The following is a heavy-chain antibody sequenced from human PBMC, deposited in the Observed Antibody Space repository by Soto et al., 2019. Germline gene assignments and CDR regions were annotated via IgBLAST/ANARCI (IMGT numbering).Heavy chain of an antibody. CDR3: AKVVVAATRHTDFDS. V-gene: IGHV4-39*02. J-gene: IGHJ4*02. D-gene: IGHD2-15*01. CDR2: IYYDGST. CDR1: GGSINSNNYY. Sequence: PSETLSLTCTVSGGSINSNNYYWAWIRQPPGKGLAWIASIYYDGSTYYNPSLKSRVSISVDTSKNHFSLKLSSATAADTAVYYCAKVVVAATRHTDFDSWGQGTLDTVSS.